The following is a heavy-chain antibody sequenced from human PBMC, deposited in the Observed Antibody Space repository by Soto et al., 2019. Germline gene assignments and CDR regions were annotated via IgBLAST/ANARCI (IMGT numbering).Heavy chain of an antibody. D-gene: IGHD2-15*01. CDR3: VRLYCRGGACPYYYYYSMDV. CDR2: VFHTGST. J-gene: IGHJ6*02. Sequence: LSLTCAVSGGSVTTGNWWGWVRQPPGRGLEWIGEVFHTGSTSYNPSLKSRVTLSVDKSKSQFSLKLSSVTAADTAVYYCVRLYCRGGACPYYYYYSMDVWGQGTTVT. CDR1: GGSVTTGNW. V-gene: IGHV4-4*02.